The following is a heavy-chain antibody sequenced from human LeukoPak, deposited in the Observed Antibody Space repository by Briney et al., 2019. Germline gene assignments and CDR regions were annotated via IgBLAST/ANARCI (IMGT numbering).Heavy chain of an antibody. CDR2: ISSSSSYI. CDR1: GFTFSSYA. V-gene: IGHV3-21*01. Sequence: PGGSLRLSCAASGFTFSSYAMSWVRQAPGKGLEWVSSISSSSSYIYYADSVKGRFTISRDNAKNSLYLQMNSLRAEDTAVYYCARGGWFGEFNYWGQGTLVTVSS. CDR3: ARGGWFGEFNY. D-gene: IGHD3-10*01. J-gene: IGHJ4*02.